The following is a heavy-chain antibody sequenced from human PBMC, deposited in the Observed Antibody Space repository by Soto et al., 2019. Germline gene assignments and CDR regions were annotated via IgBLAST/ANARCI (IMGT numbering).Heavy chain of an antibody. CDR2: IKSQGDGGTR. CDR3: TTARGDYRPVDP. J-gene: IGHJ5*02. D-gene: IGHD4-17*01. CDR1: GGSISSYY. V-gene: IGHV3-15*01. Sequence: PSETLSLTCTVSGGSISSYYWSWIRQPPGKGLEWVGRIKSQGDGGTREYAEPVKGRFTISRDDSTSTLYLEMNSLKVEDTAVYYCTTARGDYRPVDPWGQGTLITVSS.